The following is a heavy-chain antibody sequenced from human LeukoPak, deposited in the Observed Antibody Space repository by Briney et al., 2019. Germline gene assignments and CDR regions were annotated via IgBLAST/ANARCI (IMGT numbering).Heavy chain of an antibody. CDR3: AKVTYGSGTYGAFDL. V-gene: IGHV4-4*07. Sequence: SETLSLTCTVSGESIKSFYWSWIRQPAGKGLEWIGRIYTSGSTNYSPSLKSRVTMSVDTSKNQFSLKLSSVTAADTAVYYCAKVTYGSGTYGAFDLWGQGTLVTVSS. CDR2: IYTSGST. J-gene: IGHJ4*02. D-gene: IGHD3-10*01. CDR1: GESIKSFY.